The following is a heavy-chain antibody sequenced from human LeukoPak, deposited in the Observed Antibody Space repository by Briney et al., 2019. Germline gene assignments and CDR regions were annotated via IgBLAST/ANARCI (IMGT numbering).Heavy chain of an antibody. D-gene: IGHD2/OR15-2a*01. J-gene: IGHJ4*02. CDR3: AKGEYVHFDY. CDR2: ISGSGGST. CDR1: GFTFSSYA. Sequence: GGSLRLSCAASGFTFSSYAMSWVRQAPGKGLEWVSAISGSGGSTYYADSVKGRFTISRDNAENSLYLQMNSLRDEDTAVYYCAKGEYVHFDYWGQGTLVTVSS. V-gene: IGHV3-23*01.